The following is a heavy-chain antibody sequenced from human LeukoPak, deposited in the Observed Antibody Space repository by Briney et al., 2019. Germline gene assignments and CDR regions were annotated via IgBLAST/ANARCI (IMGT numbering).Heavy chain of an antibody. CDR3: AKDGGDYNYYGVDV. CDR1: GFTFSSYG. CDR2: ISYDGSNK. D-gene: IGHD3-16*01. Sequence: GGSLRLSCAASGFTFSSYGMHWVRQAPGKGLEWVAVISYDGSNKYYADSVKGRFTISRDNSKNTLYLQMNSLRAEDTAVYYCAKDGGDYNYYGVDVWGQGTTVTVSS. V-gene: IGHV3-30*18. J-gene: IGHJ6*02.